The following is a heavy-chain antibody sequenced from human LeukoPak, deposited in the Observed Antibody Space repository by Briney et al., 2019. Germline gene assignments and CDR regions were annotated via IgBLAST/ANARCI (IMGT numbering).Heavy chain of an antibody. J-gene: IGHJ4*02. CDR1: GGSISSGSYY. CDR3: ARELVSEMDY. Sequence: SETLSLTCTVSGGSISSGSYYWSWIRQPAGKGLEWIGRIYTSGSTNYNPSLKSRVTISVDTSKNQFSLKLSSVPAADTAVYYCARELVSEMDYWGQGTLVTVSS. CDR2: IYTSGST. D-gene: IGHD5-24*01. V-gene: IGHV4-61*02.